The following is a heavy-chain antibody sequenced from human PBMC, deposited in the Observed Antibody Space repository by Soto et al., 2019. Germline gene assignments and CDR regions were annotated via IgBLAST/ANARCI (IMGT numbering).Heavy chain of an antibody. Sequence: PSETLSLTCAVYGGSFSGYYWSWIRQPPGKGLEWIGEINHSGSTNYNPSLKSRVTISVDTSKNQFSLKLSSVTAADTAVYYCARGHTSSPDYWGQGTLVTVSS. CDR1: GGSFSGYY. D-gene: IGHD6-13*01. CDR3: ARGHTSSPDY. CDR2: INHSGST. J-gene: IGHJ4*02. V-gene: IGHV4-34*01.